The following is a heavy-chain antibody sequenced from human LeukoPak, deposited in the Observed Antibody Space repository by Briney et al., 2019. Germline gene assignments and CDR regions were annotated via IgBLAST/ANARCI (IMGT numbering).Heavy chain of an antibody. J-gene: IGHJ4*02. V-gene: IGHV3-23*01. CDR2: VGGDERK. CDR3: AKDLSWWAAADY. CDR1: GFTLTGNA. Sequence: GGSLRLSCAASGFTLTGNAMSWVRQAPGRGLEWVSGVGGDERKHYADSVRGRFTISRDNSMNTVHLQMNSLRVEATAVYYCAKDLSWWAAADYWGQGALVTVSS. D-gene: IGHD2-15*01.